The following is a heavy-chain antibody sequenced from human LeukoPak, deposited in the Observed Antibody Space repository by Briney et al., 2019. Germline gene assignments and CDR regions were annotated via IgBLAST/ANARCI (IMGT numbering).Heavy chain of an antibody. CDR1: GFPFRSYA. Sequence: GGSLRLSCVASGFPFRSYAMTWVRQTPGKGLESVSVITDDEDIYYADSVKGRFTISRDNSQNTVFLQMNSLRVEDTAVYYCAKVNYWSPENYFDSWGQGTLVTVSS. CDR3: AKVNYWSPENYFDS. D-gene: IGHD1-1*01. V-gene: IGHV3-23*01. J-gene: IGHJ4*02. CDR2: ITDDEDI.